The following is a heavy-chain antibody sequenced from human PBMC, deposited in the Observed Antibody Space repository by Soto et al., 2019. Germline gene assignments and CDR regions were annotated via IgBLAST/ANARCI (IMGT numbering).Heavy chain of an antibody. V-gene: IGHV3-64*01. D-gene: IGHD6-13*01. Sequence: EVQLVESGGGLVQPGGSLRLSCAASGFTFSGYPMFWVRQAPGKGLEYVSAINTNGVNTFYAKSVKGRFTISRDNSKNTMYLQMGSLRAEDMAVYYCARGRVEDSSSWATYFDYWGQGTLVTVSS. CDR3: ARGRVEDSSSWATYFDY. CDR1: GFTFSGYP. J-gene: IGHJ4*02. CDR2: INTNGVNT.